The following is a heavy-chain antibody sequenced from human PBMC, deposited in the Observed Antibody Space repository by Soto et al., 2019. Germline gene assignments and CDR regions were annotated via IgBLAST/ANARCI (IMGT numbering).Heavy chain of an antibody. V-gene: IGHV4-34*01. CDR1: GGSFSGYY. CDR3: ARVGYYGSGSPPDY. Sequence: QVQLQQWGAGLLKPSETLSLTCAVYGGSFSGYYWSWIRQPPGKGLEWIGEINHSGSTNYNPSLKSRVTISVDTSKNQFSLELSSVTAADTAVYYCARVGYYGSGSPPDYWGQGTLVTVSS. D-gene: IGHD3-10*01. J-gene: IGHJ4*02. CDR2: INHSGST.